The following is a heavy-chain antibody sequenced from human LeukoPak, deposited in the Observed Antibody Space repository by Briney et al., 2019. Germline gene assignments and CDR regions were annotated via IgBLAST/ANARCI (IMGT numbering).Heavy chain of an antibody. Sequence: PGGSLRLSCAASGFTFSTYSMNWVRQAPGKGLEWVSSISSSSSYIYYADSVKGRFTISRDNAKNSLYLQMNSLRAEDTAVYYCARDPPIYSSGWYYWGQGTLVTVSS. J-gene: IGHJ4*02. D-gene: IGHD6-19*01. V-gene: IGHV3-21*01. CDR1: GFTFSTYS. CDR2: ISSSSSYI. CDR3: ARDPPIYSSGWYY.